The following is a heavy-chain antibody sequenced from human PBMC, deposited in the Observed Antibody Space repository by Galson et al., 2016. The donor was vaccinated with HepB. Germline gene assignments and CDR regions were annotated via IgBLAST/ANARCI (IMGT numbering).Heavy chain of an antibody. CDR1: GYTFSSYH. D-gene: IGHD6-13*01. V-gene: IGHV1-46*01. CDR2: INPSGGGTT. J-gene: IGHJ6*02. Sequence: SVKVSCKASGYTFSSYHMHWVRQAPEQGLEWMGIINPSGGGTTWYAQKFQGRVTMTRDTSTSTVYMDLSSLRSEDTAVYYCARVSSSTWHYFYYGMDVWGQGTTVTVSS. CDR3: ARVSSSTWHYFYYGMDV.